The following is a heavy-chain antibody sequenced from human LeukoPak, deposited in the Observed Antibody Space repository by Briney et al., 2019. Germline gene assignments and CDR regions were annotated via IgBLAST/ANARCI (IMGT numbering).Heavy chain of an antibody. Sequence: GGSLRLSCAASGFTFSSYGMHWVRQAPGKGLEWVAVISYDGSNKYYADSVKGRFTISRDNSKNTLNLQMNSLRAEDTAVYYCAKEAYYYDSSGFDYWGQGTLVTVSS. V-gene: IGHV3-30*18. CDR1: GFTFSSYG. D-gene: IGHD3-22*01. CDR2: ISYDGSNK. CDR3: AKEAYYYDSSGFDY. J-gene: IGHJ4*02.